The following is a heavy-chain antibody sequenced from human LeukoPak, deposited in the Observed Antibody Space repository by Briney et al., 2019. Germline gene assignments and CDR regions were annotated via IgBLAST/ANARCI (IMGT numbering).Heavy chain of an antibody. CDR2: ISSSCRSI. J-gene: IGHJ2*01. V-gene: IGHV3-48*02. CDR1: GFTFSLYS. Sequence: GGSLRLSCAASGFTFSLYSMNWVRQAAGKGLEWVLYISSSCRSIFFGGFVVGRFTLSRDNAKNSLYLQMDSLRDEDTAVYYCARDAAAAGTYWYFDLWGRGTQVTVSS. CDR3: ARDAAAAGTYWYFDL. D-gene: IGHD6-13*01.